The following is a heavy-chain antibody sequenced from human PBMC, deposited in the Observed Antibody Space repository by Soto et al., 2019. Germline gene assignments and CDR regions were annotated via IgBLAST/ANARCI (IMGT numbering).Heavy chain of an antibody. D-gene: IGHD5-18*01. Sequence: SETLSLTCAVSGGSISSSNWWSWVRQPPGKGLEWIGEIYHSGSTNYNPSLKSRVTISVDKSKNQFSLKLSSVTAADTAVYYCASTPGGYSYGYYYYGMDVWGQGTTVTVSS. J-gene: IGHJ6*02. CDR3: ASTPGGYSYGYYYYGMDV. CDR1: GGSISSSNW. CDR2: IYHSGST. V-gene: IGHV4-4*02.